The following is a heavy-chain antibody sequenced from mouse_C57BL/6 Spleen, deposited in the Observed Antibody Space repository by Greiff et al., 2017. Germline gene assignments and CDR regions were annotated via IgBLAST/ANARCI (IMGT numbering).Heavy chain of an antibody. J-gene: IGHJ2*01. CDR3: AREAYYDYFDY. CDR2: IYPGDGDT. Sequence: QVQLQQSGPELVKPGASVKISCKASGYAFSSSWMNWVKQRPGKGLEWIGRIYPGDGDTNCNGKFKGKATLTADKSSSTAYMQLSSLTSEDSAVYFCAREAYYDYFDYWGQGTTLTVSS. V-gene: IGHV1-82*01. CDR1: GYAFSSSW. D-gene: IGHD1-1*02.